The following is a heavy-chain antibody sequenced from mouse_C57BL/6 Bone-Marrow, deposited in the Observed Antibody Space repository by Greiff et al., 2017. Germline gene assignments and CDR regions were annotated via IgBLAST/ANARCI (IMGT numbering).Heavy chain of an antibody. CDR3: ARSNYYGSSYGYFDV. D-gene: IGHD1-1*01. CDR2: IFPGSGST. J-gene: IGHJ1*03. CDR1: GYTFTDYY. V-gene: IGHV1-75*01. Sequence: QVQLKESGPELVKPGASVKISCKASGYTFTDYYINWVQQRPGQGLEWIGWIFPGSGSTYYNEKFKGKATLTVDKSSSTAYMLLSSLTSEDSAVXFCARSNYYGSSYGYFDVWGTGTTVTVSS.